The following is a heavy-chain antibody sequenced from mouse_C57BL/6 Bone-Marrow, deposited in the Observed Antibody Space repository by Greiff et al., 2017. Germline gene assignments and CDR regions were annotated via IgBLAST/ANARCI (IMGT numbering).Heavy chain of an antibody. CDR2: ISGGGGNT. D-gene: IGHD2-3*01. CDR1: GFTFSSYT. Sequence: EVKVEESGGGLVKPGGSLKLSCAASGFTFSSYTMSWVRQTPEKRLEWVATISGGGGNTYYPDSVKGRFTISRDNAKNTLYLQMSSLRSEDTALYYCARQRWLLPYYAMDYWGQGTSVTVSS. V-gene: IGHV5-9*01. CDR3: ARQRWLLPYYAMDY. J-gene: IGHJ4*01.